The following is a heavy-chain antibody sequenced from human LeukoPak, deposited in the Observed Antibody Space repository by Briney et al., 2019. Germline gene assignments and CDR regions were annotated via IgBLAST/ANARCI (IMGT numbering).Heavy chain of an antibody. V-gene: IGHV3-7*01. CDR2: IKQDGSEK. Sequence: QTGGSLRLSCAASGFTFSSYWMSWVRQAPGKGLGWVANIKQDGSEKYYVDSVKGRFTISRDNAKNSLYLQMNSLRTEDTAVYYCVRVSGFCTNGVCPSFDPWGQGTLVTVSS. CDR3: VRVSGFCTNGVCPSFDP. CDR1: GFTFSSYW. D-gene: IGHD2-8*01. J-gene: IGHJ5*02.